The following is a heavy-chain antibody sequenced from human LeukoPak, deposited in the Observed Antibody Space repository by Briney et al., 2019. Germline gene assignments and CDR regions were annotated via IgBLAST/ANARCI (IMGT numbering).Heavy chain of an antibody. D-gene: IGHD6-19*01. V-gene: IGHV3-11*04. Sequence: GGSLRLSCAASGFTFSDYYMSWIRQAPGKGLEWVSYISSSGSPIYYADSVKGRFTISRNNAKNSLFLQMNSLRAEDTAVYYCARESSGARHYYFDYWGQGTLVTVSS. CDR1: GFTFSDYY. CDR3: ARESSGARHYYFDY. CDR2: ISSSGSPI. J-gene: IGHJ4*02.